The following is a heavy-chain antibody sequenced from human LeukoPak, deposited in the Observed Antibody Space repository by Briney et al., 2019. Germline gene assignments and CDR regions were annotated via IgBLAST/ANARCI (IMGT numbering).Heavy chain of an antibody. CDR3: ARGTPKLEYCSSTSCLFY. CDR1: GGTFSSYA. V-gene: IGHV1-69*05. CDR2: IIPIFGTA. Sequence: WASVKVSCKASGGTFSSYAISWVRQAPGQGLEWMGGIIPIFGTANYAQKFQGRVTITTDESTSTAYMELSSLRSEDTAVYYCARGTPKLEYCSSTSCLFYWGQGTLVTVSS. J-gene: IGHJ4*02. D-gene: IGHD2-2*01.